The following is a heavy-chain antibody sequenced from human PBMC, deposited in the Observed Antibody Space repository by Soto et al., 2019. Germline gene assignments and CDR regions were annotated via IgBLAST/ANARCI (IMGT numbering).Heavy chain of an antibody. CDR2: IYYSGGT. CDR1: GDSINSNYC. CDR3: ARDTGWGLGY. D-gene: IGHD6-19*01. J-gene: IGHJ4*02. Sequence: QVQLQESGPGLVRPSGTLSLTCAVSGDSINSNYCWTWVRQPPGKGLEWIAEIYYSGGTSYNPSLQSRVRLSMDKSKNQFSLNLTSVTAADTAMYYCARDTGWGLGYWGQGTLVTVSS. V-gene: IGHV4-4*02.